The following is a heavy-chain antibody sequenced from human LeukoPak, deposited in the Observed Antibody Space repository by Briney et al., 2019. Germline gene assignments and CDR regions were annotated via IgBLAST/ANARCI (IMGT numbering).Heavy chain of an antibody. V-gene: IGHV4-59*01. CDR3: ARDGSGTGWYYFDY. CDR2: IYYSGST. CDR1: GGSISSYY. D-gene: IGHD6-19*01. J-gene: IGHJ4*02. Sequence: SETLSLTCTVSGGSISSYYWSWIRQPPGKGLEWIGYIYYSGSTNYNPSLKSRVTISVDTSKNQFSLKLSSVTAADTAVYYRARDGSGTGWYYFDYWGQGTLVTVSS.